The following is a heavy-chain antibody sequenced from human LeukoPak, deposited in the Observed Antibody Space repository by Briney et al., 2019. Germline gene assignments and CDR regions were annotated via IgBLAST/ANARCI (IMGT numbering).Heavy chain of an antibody. CDR1: GYTFINYD. Sequence: ASVKVSCKASGYTFINYDINWVRQATGQGLEWMGWMNPKTGNTSYAQNFQGRVTMNRDTSESTAYMELSSLRSEDTAMYYCARGPALHKNWVGGRWFDPWGQGTLVTVSS. CDR2: MNPKTGNT. D-gene: IGHD3-16*01. J-gene: IGHJ5*02. V-gene: IGHV1-8*01. CDR3: ARGPALHKNWVGGRWFDP.